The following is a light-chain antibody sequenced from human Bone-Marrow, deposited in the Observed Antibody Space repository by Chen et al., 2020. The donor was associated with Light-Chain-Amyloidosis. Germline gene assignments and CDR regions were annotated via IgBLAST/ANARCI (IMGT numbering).Light chain of an antibody. J-gene: IGLJ3*02. Sequence: NFILTQPHSVSESPGKTVISSCTRSSGSIATNYVQWYQQRPGSSPTTVIYEDDQRPSGVPDRFSGSIDRSSTSASLTISGLKTEDEADYYCQSYQGSSQGVFGGGTKLTVL. CDR3: QSYQGSSQGV. CDR1: SGSIATNY. CDR2: EDD. V-gene: IGLV6-57*01.